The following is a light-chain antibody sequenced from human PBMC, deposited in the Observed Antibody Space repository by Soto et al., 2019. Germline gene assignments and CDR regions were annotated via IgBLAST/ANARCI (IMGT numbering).Light chain of an antibody. CDR3: QSYDSSLSAWV. Sequence: QSALTQPPSVSGAPGQRVTISCTGSSSNIGAGYDVHWYKQFPETAPKLLIFGTSNRPSGVPDRFSGSKSGTSASLAITGLQTDDEADYYCQSYDSSLSAWVFGGGTQLTVL. J-gene: IGLJ3*02. CDR2: GTS. V-gene: IGLV1-40*01. CDR1: SSNIGAGYD.